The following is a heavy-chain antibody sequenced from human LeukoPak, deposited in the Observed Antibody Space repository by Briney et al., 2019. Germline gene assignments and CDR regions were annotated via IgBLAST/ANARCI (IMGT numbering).Heavy chain of an antibody. CDR3: AKDGDFWSGYGDY. Sequence: GGSLRLSCAASGFTFSTYGIQWVRQAPGKGLEWVAFIRYDGSDKYYGDSVKGRFTISRDNSKNTVYLQMNSLRAEDTAVYYCAKDGDFWSGYGDYWGQGTLVTVSS. CDR2: IRYDGSDK. J-gene: IGHJ4*02. V-gene: IGHV3-30*02. CDR1: GFTFSTYG. D-gene: IGHD3-3*01.